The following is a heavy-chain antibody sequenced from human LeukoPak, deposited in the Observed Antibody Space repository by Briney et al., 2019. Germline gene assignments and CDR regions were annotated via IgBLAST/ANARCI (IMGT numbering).Heavy chain of an antibody. J-gene: IGHJ3*02. CDR1: RFTLRKYD. CDR3: PRDDASGFDN. D-gene: IGHD3-16*01. CDR2: ISNSGTYT. Sequence: GVSLRLFCGASRFTLRKYDVNWLREAPGKGLECVSYISNSGTYTYYAQSVNGRVTTNKDNDQNFLYQQIHNMRPYYTAVYYCPRDDASGFDNWGQGTMVTVSS. V-gene: IGHV3-21*06.